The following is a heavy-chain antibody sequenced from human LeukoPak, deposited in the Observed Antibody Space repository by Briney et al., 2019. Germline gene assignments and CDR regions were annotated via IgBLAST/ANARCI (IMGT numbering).Heavy chain of an antibody. CDR1: GGPFSGYY. D-gene: IGHD3-3*01. Sequence: SETLSLTCAVYGGPFSGYYWTWICQPPGKGLEWIGEISHSGSTNYNPSLKSRVTISVDTSKNQFSQKLSSVTAADTAVYYCARGRASYDFWSGYLFDYWGQGTLVTVSS. V-gene: IGHV4-34*01. CDR2: ISHSGST. CDR3: ARGRASYDFWSGYLFDY. J-gene: IGHJ4*02.